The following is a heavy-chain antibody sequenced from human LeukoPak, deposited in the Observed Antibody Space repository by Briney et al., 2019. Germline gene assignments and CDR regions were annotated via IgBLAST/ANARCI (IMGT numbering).Heavy chain of an antibody. D-gene: IGHD1-26*01. CDR1: AFTFSHYG. J-gene: IGHJ6*02. Sequence: GGSLRLSCAASAFTFSHYGMNWVRQAPGKGPEWLSYMSTRGSAIYYADSVEGRFTISRDDAKNSLYLQMNSLRAEDTAVYYCTRDGAIGGVRYYYGMDVWGQGTTVTVTS. V-gene: IGHV3-48*04. CDR3: TRDGAIGGVRYYYGMDV. CDR2: MSTRGSAI.